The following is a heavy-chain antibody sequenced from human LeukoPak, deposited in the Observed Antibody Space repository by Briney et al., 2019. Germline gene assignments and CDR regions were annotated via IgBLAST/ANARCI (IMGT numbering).Heavy chain of an antibody. CDR3: ARRASSRRYYLFDY. Sequence: PSETLSLTCTVSGGSISSYFWSWIRQPPGKGPEWIGYIYYSGSTNYNPSLKSRVTISIETAKNQFSLKLSSVTAADTAVYYCARRASSRRYYLFDYWGQGTLVTVSS. CDR2: IYYSGST. CDR1: GGSISSYF. V-gene: IGHV4-59*01. D-gene: IGHD3-22*01. J-gene: IGHJ4*02.